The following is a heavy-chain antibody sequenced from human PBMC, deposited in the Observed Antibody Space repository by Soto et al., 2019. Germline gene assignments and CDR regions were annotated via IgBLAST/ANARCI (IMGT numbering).Heavy chain of an antibody. D-gene: IGHD5-12*01. CDR3: ARDWGYDPDPTYYHGMDV. V-gene: IGHV6-1*01. J-gene: IGHJ6*02. Sequence: PSQTLSLTCAISGDTVSTNTAAWNWIRQSPSRGLEWLGRIYYKSRWYNDYSESLKSRIAIIPDTSRNQFSLQLNSVIPEDTAVYYCARDWGYDPDPTYYHGMDVWGQGTKVTVSS. CDR2: IYYKSRWYN. CDR1: GDTVSTNTAA.